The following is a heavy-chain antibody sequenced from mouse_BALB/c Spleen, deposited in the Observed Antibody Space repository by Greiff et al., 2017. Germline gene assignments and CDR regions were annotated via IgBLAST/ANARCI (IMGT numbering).Heavy chain of an antibody. Sequence: EVKLQESGPGLVKPSQSLSLTCTVTGYSITSDYAWNWIRQFPGNKLEWMGYISYSGSTSYNPSLKSRISITRDTSKNQFFLQLNSVTTEDTATYYCARGGENHYSFDYWGQGTTLTVSS. V-gene: IGHV3-2*02. CDR1: GYSITSDYA. CDR3: ARGGENHYSFDY. CDR2: ISYSGST. J-gene: IGHJ2*01.